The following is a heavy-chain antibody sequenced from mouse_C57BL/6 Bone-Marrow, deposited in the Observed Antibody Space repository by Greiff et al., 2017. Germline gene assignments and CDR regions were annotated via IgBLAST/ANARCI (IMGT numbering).Heavy chain of an antibody. CDR1: GYTFTSYW. J-gene: IGHJ3*01. CDR2: IHPNSGST. CDR3: ASDYGSSYDWFAY. Sequence: QVQLQQPGAELVKPGASVKLSCKASGYTFTSYWMHRVKQRPGPGLEWIGMIHPNSGSTNYNEKFKSKATLTVDKSSSTAYMQLSSLTSEDSAVYYCASDYGSSYDWFAYWGQGTLVTVSA. D-gene: IGHD1-1*01. V-gene: IGHV1-64*01.